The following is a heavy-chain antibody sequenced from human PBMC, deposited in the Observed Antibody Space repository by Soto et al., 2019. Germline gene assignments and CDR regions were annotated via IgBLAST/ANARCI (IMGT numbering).Heavy chain of an antibody. CDR1: GGSISSYY. D-gene: IGHD6-19*01. CDR2: IYYSGST. CDR3: SRPLSSGWYLPDI. J-gene: IGHJ3*02. V-gene: IGHV4-59*08. Sequence: QVQLQESGPGLVKPSETLSLTCTVSGGSISSYYWSWIRQPPGKGLEWIGYIYYSGSTNYNPSLKSRVTISVDTSKNQFFLKLSSVTAADTAVYYCSRPLSSGWYLPDIWGQGPMVAVSS.